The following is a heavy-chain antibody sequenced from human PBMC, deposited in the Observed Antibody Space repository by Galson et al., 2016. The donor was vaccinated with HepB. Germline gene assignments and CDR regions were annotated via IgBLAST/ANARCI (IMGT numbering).Heavy chain of an antibody. V-gene: IGHV3-48*02. CDR1: GFTLSSNS. Sequence: SLRLSCAGSGFTLSSNSMNWVRQAPGTGLQWVAKISASGVTYHADSVWGRFTISGDDAKNSLDLEMNRLRDEDTAVYFCVRDIDWAFDSWGQGALVTVSS. CDR2: ISASGVT. CDR3: VRDIDWAFDS. J-gene: IGHJ4*02. D-gene: IGHD3-9*01.